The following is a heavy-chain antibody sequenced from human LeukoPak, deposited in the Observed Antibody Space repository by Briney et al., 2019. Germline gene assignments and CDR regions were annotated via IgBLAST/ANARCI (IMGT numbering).Heavy chain of an antibody. J-gene: IGHJ4*02. CDR1: GFTFDDYA. CDR3: AKDIGYCSGGSCYYFDY. Sequence: GGSLRLSCAASGFTFDDYAMHWVRQAPGKGLEWVSGISWNSGSIGYADSAKGRFTISRDNAKNSLYLQMSSLRAEDTALYYCAKDIGYCSGGSCYYFDYWGQGTLVTVSS. V-gene: IGHV3-9*01. CDR2: ISWNSGSI. D-gene: IGHD2-15*01.